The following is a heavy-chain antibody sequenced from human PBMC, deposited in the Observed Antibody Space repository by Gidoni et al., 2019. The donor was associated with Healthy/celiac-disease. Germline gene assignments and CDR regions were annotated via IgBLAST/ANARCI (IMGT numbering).Heavy chain of an antibody. J-gene: IGHJ5*02. Sequence: QLQLQESGPGLVKPSETLSLTCTVSGGSISSRSYYWGWIRQPPGKGLEWIGSIYYSGSTYYNPSLKSRVTISVDTSKNQFSLKLSSVTAADTAVYYCARHRGIAAAGIEWSWFDPWGQGTLVTVSS. CDR3: ARHRGIAAAGIEWSWFDP. CDR1: GGSISSRSYY. V-gene: IGHV4-39*01. CDR2: IYYSGST. D-gene: IGHD6-13*01.